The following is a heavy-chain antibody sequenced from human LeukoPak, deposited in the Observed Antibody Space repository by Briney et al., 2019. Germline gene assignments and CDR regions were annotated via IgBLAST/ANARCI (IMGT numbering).Heavy chain of an antibody. J-gene: IGHJ3*02. D-gene: IGHD2-15*01. CDR3: ARAPGSDIVVVVAATTDAFDI. CDR2: INHSGST. Sequence: SETLSLTCAVYGGSFSGYYWGWIRQPPGKGLEWIGEINHSGSTNYNPSLKSRVTISVDTSKNQFSLKLSSVTAADTAVYYCARAPGSDIVVVVAATTDAFDIWGQGTMVTVSS. CDR1: GGSFSGYY. V-gene: IGHV4-34*01.